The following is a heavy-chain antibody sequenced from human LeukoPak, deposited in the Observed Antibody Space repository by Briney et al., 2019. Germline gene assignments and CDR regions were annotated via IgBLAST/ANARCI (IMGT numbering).Heavy chain of an antibody. CDR2: TYYRSKWYS. D-gene: IGHD3-10*02. J-gene: IGHJ3*02. CDR3: ARQCSAVGGFDI. CDR1: GDSVSTNSAS. Sequence: SQTLSLTCAISGDSVSTNSASWYWIRQSPSRGLEWLGRTYYRSKWYSDYAVSVKGRITINPDTSKNQISLQLNSVTPEDTAVYYCARQCSAVGGFDIWGQGTMVTVSS. V-gene: IGHV6-1*01.